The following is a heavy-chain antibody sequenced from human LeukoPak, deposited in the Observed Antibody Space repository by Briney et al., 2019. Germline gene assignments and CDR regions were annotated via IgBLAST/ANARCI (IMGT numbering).Heavy chain of an antibody. D-gene: IGHD2-15*01. CDR1: GFTFSSYN. CDR3: ARDNGYCSGGSCAPVPFDY. V-gene: IGHV3-48*01. CDR2: ISSSTSTI. Sequence: PGGSLRLSCAASGFTFSSYNMNWVRQAPGKGVEWVSYISSSTSTIYYADSVKGRFTISRDNTKNSLYLQMHSLRAEDTAVYYCARDNGYCSGGSCAPVPFDYWGQGTLVTVSS. J-gene: IGHJ4*02.